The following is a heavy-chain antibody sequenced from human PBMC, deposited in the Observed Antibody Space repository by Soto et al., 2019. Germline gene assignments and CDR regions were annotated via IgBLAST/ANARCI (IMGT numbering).Heavy chain of an antibody. CDR1: GGSITSSSYY. CDR3: ARHSHAFDSSGYYFLDY. J-gene: IGHJ4*02. V-gene: IGHV4-39*01. Sequence: SETLSLTCTVSGGSITSSSYYWGWIRQPPGKGLEWIGNIYYSGSTYYNPSLKSRVTIPVDTSKKQFSLKLSSVTAADTAFYYCARHSHAFDSSGYYFLDYWGQGTLVTVSS. D-gene: IGHD3-22*01. CDR2: IYYSGST.